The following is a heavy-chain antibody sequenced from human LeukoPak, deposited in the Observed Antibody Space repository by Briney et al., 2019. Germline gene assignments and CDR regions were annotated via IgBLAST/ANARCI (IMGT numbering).Heavy chain of an antibody. J-gene: IGHJ4*02. CDR2: ISYDGSNK. D-gene: IGHD3-22*01. V-gene: IGHV3-30*03. CDR1: GFTFSSYG. Sequence: PGGSLRLSCAASGFTFSSYGMHWVRQAPGKRLEWVAVISYDGSNKYYADSVKGRFTISRDNSKNTLYLQMNSLRAEDTAVYYCALAKNYYYGLDYWGQGTLVTVSS. CDR3: ALAKNYYYGLDY.